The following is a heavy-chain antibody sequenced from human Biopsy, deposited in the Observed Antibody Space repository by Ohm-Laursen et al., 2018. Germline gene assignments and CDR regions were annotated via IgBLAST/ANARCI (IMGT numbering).Heavy chain of an antibody. V-gene: IGHV1-69*10. CDR3: ARGEGSSWFDP. D-gene: IGHD1-26*01. Sequence: SVKVSCKTSGDSFTSYAIGWVRQAPGQGLEWMGGIIPIPNVATYAQKFQGRITITADESTSTAYMELSSLASDDTAVYFCARGEGSSWFDPWGHGTLVTVSS. CDR1: GDSFTSYA. CDR2: IIPIPNVA. J-gene: IGHJ5*02.